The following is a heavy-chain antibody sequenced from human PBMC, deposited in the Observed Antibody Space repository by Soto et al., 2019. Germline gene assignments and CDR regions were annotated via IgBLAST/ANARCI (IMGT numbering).Heavy chain of an antibody. CDR1: GGSFSGYY. CDR2: INHSGST. V-gene: IGHV4-34*01. D-gene: IGHD6-19*01. CDR3: ATGLLQVQWLDHRPYNWFDP. J-gene: IGHJ5*02. Sequence: QVQLQQWGAGLLKPSETLSLTCAVYGGSFSGYYWSWIRQPPGKGLEWIGEINHSGSTNYNPSLKSRVTISVDTSKNQFSLKLSSVTAADTAVYYCATGLLQVQWLDHRPYNWFDPWGQGTLVTVSS.